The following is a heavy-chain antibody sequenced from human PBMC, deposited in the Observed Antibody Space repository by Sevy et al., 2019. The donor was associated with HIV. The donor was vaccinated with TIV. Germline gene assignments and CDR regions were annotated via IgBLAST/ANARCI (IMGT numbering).Heavy chain of an antibody. CDR1: GYIFGIYD. Sequence: ASVKVSCKASGYIFGIYDISWVRQAPGQGLEWMGWITPDSGDRNYAQKLQGRVTMTTDTSTRTSYMELRSLTSDDAVVYYCARGRAPDNGRYYFDSWAQGPLVTVSS. J-gene: IGHJ4*02. CDR2: ITPDSGDR. V-gene: IGHV1-18*01. D-gene: IGHD1-26*01. CDR3: ARGRAPDNGRYYFDS.